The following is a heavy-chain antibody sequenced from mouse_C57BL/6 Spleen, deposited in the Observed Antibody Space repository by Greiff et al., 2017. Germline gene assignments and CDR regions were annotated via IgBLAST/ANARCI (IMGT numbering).Heavy chain of an antibody. CDR2: IYPGDGDT. Sequence: QVQLQQSGPELVKPGASVKLSCKASGYAFSSSWMNWVKQRPGKGLEWIGRIYPGDGDTNYNGQFKGKATLTADKSSSTAYMQLSSLTSEDSAVYCGARMGDLTYYFDYWGQGTTLTVAS. CDR1: GYAFSSSW. D-gene: IGHD2-12*01. V-gene: IGHV1-82*01. J-gene: IGHJ2*01. CDR3: ARMGDLTYYFDY.